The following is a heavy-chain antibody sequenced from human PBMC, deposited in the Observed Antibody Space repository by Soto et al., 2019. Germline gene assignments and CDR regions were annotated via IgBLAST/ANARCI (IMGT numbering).Heavy chain of an antibody. D-gene: IGHD6-13*01. V-gene: IGHV1-69*01. CDR2: IIPIFGTA. Sequence: QVQLVQSGAEVKTPGSSVKVSCTASGGTFSSYAISWVRQAPGQGLEWMGGIIPIFGTANYAQNFQGRVTITADESTSTAYMELSSLRSEDTAVYYCARDLRAAGRPGMDVWGQGTTVTVSS. CDR3: ARDLRAAGRPGMDV. CDR1: GGTFSSYA. J-gene: IGHJ6*02.